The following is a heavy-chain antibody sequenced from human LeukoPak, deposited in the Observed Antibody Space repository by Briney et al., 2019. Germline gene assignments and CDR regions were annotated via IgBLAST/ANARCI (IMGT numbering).Heavy chain of an antibody. D-gene: IGHD3-10*01. CDR2: IYYGGST. J-gene: IGHJ4*02. Sequence: SETLSLTCSVSGGSISSSSYYWGWIRQPPGKGREWIGSIYYGGSTYYNPSLKSRVTVSVDTSKNQFSLKLSSVTAADTAVYYCARTITTVRGAPLVFDYWGQGTLVTVSS. CDR3: ARTITTVRGAPLVFDY. V-gene: IGHV4-39*01. CDR1: GGSISSSSYY.